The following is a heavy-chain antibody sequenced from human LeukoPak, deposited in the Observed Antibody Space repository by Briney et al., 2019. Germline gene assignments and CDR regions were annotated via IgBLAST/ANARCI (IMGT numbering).Heavy chain of an antibody. CDR3: AKEFSVVPAAHHPGY. J-gene: IGHJ4*02. CDR2: ISGSGGST. Sequence: TGGSLRLSCAASGFTFSSYAMSWVRQAPGKGLEWVSAISGSGGSTYYADSVKGRFTISRDNSKSTLYLQMNSLRAEDTAVYYCAKEFSVVPAAHHPGYWGQGTLVTVSS. D-gene: IGHD2-2*01. V-gene: IGHV3-23*01. CDR1: GFTFSSYA.